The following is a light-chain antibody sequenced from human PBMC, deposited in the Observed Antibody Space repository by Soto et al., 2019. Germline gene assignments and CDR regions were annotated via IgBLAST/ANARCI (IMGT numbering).Light chain of an antibody. CDR2: RNN. Sequence: QSVLTQPPSASGTPGQRVTISCSGSSSNIGSNYVYWYQQLPGTAPKLLIYRNNQRPSVVPDRFSAAKSGTSASLAISGLRSEDEADYYCAAWDDSLSAYVFGTGTKVTVL. V-gene: IGLV1-47*01. J-gene: IGLJ1*01. CDR1: SSNIGSNY. CDR3: AAWDDSLSAYV.